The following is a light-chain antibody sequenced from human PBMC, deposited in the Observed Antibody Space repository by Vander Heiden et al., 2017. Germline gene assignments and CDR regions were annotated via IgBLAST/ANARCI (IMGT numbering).Light chain of an antibody. CDR1: NIGSKS. V-gene: IGLV3-21*02. Sequence: SYVLTQPPSVSVAPGQTARITCGGNNIGSKSVHWYQQRPGQAPILVVYDDTNRPSGIPERLSGSNSGNSATLTISRFEAGDEADYYCQVWDSNSDHVVFGGGTKLTVL. CDR2: DDT. J-gene: IGLJ2*01. CDR3: QVWDSNSDHVV.